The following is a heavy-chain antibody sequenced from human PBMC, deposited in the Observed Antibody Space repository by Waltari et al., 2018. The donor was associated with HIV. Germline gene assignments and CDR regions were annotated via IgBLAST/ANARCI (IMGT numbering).Heavy chain of an antibody. CDR2: TSPGGVET. D-gene: IGHD3-22*01. Sequence: EVQLVQSGEAVKKPGESLTISCQGSGYSFTSYWIAWVRLMPGKGLDYMVMTSPGGVETQYSPPFQGQVTISADKSTNTAFLRWSNLKASDTAIYYCARQPNHYDFESSDYFYFDFWGQGTQVTVSS. CDR1: GYSFTSYW. CDR3: ARQPNHYDFESSDYFYFDF. V-gene: IGHV5-51*01. J-gene: IGHJ4*01.